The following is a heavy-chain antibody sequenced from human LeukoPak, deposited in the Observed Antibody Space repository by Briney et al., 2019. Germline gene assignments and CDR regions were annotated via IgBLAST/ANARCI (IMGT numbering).Heavy chain of an antibody. D-gene: IGHD3-10*01. J-gene: IGHJ4*02. V-gene: IGHV4-31*03. CDR1: GGSISSGGYY. CDR3: ARYDGSGSYYSRAESPGFDY. CDR2: IYYSGST. Sequence: SETLSLTCTVSGGSISSGGYYWSWIRQHPGKGLEWIGYIYYSGSTYYNPSLKSRVTISVDTSKNQLSLKLSSVTAADTAVNYCARYDGSGSYYSRAESPGFDYWGQGTLVTVSS.